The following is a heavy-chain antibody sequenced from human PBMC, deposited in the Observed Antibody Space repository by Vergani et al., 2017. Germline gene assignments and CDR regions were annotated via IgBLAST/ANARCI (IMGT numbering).Heavy chain of an antibody. D-gene: IGHD6-6*01. Sequence: QVQLQESGPGLVKPSETLSLTCAVSGYSISSGYYWGWIRQPPGKGLEWIGSIYHSGSTYYNPSLKSRVTISVDTSKNQFSLKLSSVTAADPAVYYCARDYSSSSFDYWGQGTLVTVSS. CDR2: IYHSGST. CDR1: GYSISSGYY. CDR3: ARDYSSSSFDY. J-gene: IGHJ4*02. V-gene: IGHV4-38-2*02.